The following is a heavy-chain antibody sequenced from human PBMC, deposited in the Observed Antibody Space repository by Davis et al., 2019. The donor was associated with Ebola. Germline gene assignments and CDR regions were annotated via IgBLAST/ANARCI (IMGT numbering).Heavy chain of an antibody. CDR3: ARLGMVRGVNGNWFDP. CDR2: IYYTGST. Sequence: SGPTLVKPTETLTLTCTVSGFSLSNGRVGVSWIRQPPGKGLEWIGYIYYTGSTDYNPSLKRRVTISVDTSKNQFSLKLSSVTAADTAVYYCARLGMVRGVNGNWFDPWGQGTLVTVSS. V-gene: IGHV4-61*01. J-gene: IGHJ5*02. D-gene: IGHD3-10*01. CDR1: GFSLSNGRVG.